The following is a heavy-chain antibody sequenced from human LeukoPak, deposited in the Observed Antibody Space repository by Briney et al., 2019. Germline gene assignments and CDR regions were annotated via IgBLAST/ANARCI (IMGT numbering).Heavy chain of an antibody. Sequence: MPSETLSLTCTVSGGSISSYYWSWIRQPPGKGLEWIGYIYYSGSTNYNPSLKSRVTISVDTSKNQFSLKLSSVTAADTAVYYCARVNYGSMDYWGQGTLVTVSS. J-gene: IGHJ4*02. CDR1: GGSISSYY. CDR2: IYYSGST. V-gene: IGHV4-59*01. D-gene: IGHD3-22*01. CDR3: ARVNYGSMDY.